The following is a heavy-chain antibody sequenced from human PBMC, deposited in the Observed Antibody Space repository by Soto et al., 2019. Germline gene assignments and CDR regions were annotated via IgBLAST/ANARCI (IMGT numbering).Heavy chain of an antibody. CDR1: GFIFSNHW. D-gene: IGHD2-2*01. CDR2: IKPDGSVT. J-gene: IGHJ3*02. V-gene: IGHV3-7*01. CDR3: AREILVPAAFDAFDI. Sequence: EVHLVESGGGLVQPGGSLRLSCAASGFIFSNHWMSWVRPATGKGLEWVANIKPDGSVTYYVDSMKGRLTVSRDNATNILYLQMNSLRVEDTDVYYCAREILVPAAFDAFDIWGQGTMVTVSS.